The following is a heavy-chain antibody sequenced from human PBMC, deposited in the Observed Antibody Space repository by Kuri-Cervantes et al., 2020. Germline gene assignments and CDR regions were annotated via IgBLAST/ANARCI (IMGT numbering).Heavy chain of an antibody. V-gene: IGHV3-21*04. CDR2: ISSSSSYI. CDR1: GFTFSSYS. CDR3: AKKVFDY. Sequence: GGSLRLSCAASGFTFSSYSMNWVRQAPGKGLEWVSSISSSSSYIHYADSVKGRFTISRDNSKNTLYLQMNSLRAEDTAVYYCAKKVFDYWGQGTLVTVSS. J-gene: IGHJ4*02.